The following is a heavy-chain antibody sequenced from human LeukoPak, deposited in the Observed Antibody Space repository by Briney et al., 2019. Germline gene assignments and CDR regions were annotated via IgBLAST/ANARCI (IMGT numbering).Heavy chain of an antibody. CDR1: GFTFSSYS. D-gene: IGHD1-26*01. V-gene: IGHV3-21*01. J-gene: IGHJ4*02. Sequence: GGSLRLSCAASGFTFSSYSMNWVRQAPGKGREWVSSISSSSSYIYYADSVKGRFTISRDNAKNSLYLEMNSLRAEDTAVYYCARLSGSYFGLDYWGQGTLVTVSS. CDR3: ARLSGSYFGLDY. CDR2: ISSSSSYI.